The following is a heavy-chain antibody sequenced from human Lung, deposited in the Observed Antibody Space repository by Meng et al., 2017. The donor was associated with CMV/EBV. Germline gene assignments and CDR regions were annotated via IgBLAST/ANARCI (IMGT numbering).Heavy chain of an antibody. CDR1: GYTFTDYG. J-gene: IGHJ5*02. V-gene: IGHV1-18*01. CDR3: ARVLQYCGSTSCYDDCFDP. Sequence: ASVKVSCKASGYTFTDYGISWVRQAPGQGLEWMGWISAYNGDTNYARNLRGRVTMTTDTSTTTAYMELRSLRSDDTAVYYCARVLQYCGSTSCYDDCFDPWGQGTLVTVSS. CDR2: ISAYNGDT. D-gene: IGHD2-2*01.